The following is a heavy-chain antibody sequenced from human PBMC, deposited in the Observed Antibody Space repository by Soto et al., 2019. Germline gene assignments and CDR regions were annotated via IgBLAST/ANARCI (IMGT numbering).Heavy chain of an antibody. CDR3: ARIETLTCHYTRGTDLDF. CDR1: GGTFGSHT. D-gene: IGHD2-2*02. V-gene: IGHV1-69*06. CDR2: IIPVFNAA. Sequence: QVQLVQSGAEVKKPGSSVRVSCKVSGGTFGSHTFTWVRQAPGQGLEWMGEIIPVFNAANYAQRFQDRVTITEDRSATTVYLELSRLTSADTATYYCARIETLTCHYTRGTDLDFWGQGTLVIVSS. J-gene: IGHJ4*02.